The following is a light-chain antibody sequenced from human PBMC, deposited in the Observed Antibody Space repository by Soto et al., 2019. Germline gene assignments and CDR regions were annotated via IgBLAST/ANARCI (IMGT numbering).Light chain of an antibody. CDR1: QSVSNNY. CDR2: GAS. Sequence: EIVLTQSPGTLSLSRGEGATLSCRASQSVSNNYLAWYQQKPGQAPRLLIYGASNRATGIPDRFGGSGSGTDFTLTISRLEPEDFAVYYCQQYGSSGTFGQGTKVDI. V-gene: IGKV3-20*01. J-gene: IGKJ1*01. CDR3: QQYGSSGT.